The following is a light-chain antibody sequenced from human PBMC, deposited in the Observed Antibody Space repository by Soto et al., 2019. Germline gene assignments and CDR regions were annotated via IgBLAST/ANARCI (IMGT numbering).Light chain of an antibody. Sequence: DTQMTQSPSTLSASVGDRVTITCRASQNIDSWLAWYQQKPGKAPKVLIYKTSILESGVPSRFSGSGSGTEFTLNISSLQPDDFATYYCQPYSSSSGTFGQGTRVEIK. V-gene: IGKV1-5*03. CDR1: QNIDSW. CDR3: QPYSSSSGT. J-gene: IGKJ1*01. CDR2: KTS.